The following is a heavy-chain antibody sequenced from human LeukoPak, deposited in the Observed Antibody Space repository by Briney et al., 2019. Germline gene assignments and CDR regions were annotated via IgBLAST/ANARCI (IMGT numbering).Heavy chain of an antibody. D-gene: IGHD3-3*01. CDR1: GGSIRNYY. Sequence: SSETLSLTCSVSGGSIRNYYWTWIRQPAGKGLEWIGRIYTSGSTNYNPSLKSRVTMSVDTSKNQFSLKLSSVTAADTAVYYCARHTYYDFWSGYYGYYFDYWGQGTLVTVSS. J-gene: IGHJ4*02. CDR2: IYTSGST. CDR3: ARHTYYDFWSGYYGYYFDY. V-gene: IGHV4-4*07.